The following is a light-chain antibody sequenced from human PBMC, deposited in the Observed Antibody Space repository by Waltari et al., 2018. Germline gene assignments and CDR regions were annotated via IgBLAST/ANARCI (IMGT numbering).Light chain of an antibody. CDR1: QGISNS. CDR2: AAS. Sequence: DIQMTQSPSSLSASVGDRVPITCRASQGISNSLAWYLQNPGKAPKLLLYAASILESGVPSRFSGSGSGTDYTLTITSLQPEDFATYYCQQYYTTPLTFGGGTKVEI. J-gene: IGKJ4*01. V-gene: IGKV1-NL1*01. CDR3: QQYYTTPLT.